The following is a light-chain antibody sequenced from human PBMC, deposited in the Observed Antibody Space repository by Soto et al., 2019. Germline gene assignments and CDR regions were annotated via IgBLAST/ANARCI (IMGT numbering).Light chain of an antibody. CDR2: GAS. J-gene: IGKJ1*01. Sequence: ELTQSPATLSLSPGERVTLSCRASQTVRSSFVAWYQQKPGQAPRLLIYGASTRATGIPDRFSGSGSGTDFDLTISSLQPEDLAVYYCQHYGRSSWTFGQGTKVAIK. CDR3: QHYGRSSWT. CDR1: QTVRSSF. V-gene: IGKV3-20*01.